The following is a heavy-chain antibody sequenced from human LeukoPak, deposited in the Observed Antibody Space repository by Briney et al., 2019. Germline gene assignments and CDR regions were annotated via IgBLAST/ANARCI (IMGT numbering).Heavy chain of an antibody. V-gene: IGHV3-9*01. CDR3: VAVPETDFWIGFYLGY. CDR1: GFTFDDYA. D-gene: IGHD3-3*01. Sequence: PGGSLRLSCVASGFTFDDYAMHWVRQAPGKGLEWVSGITWHSENIDYADSVKGRFTISRDNAKNSLYLQMNNLRAEDTALYFCVAVPETDFWIGFYLGYWGQGILVTVSS. CDR2: ITWHSENI. J-gene: IGHJ4*02.